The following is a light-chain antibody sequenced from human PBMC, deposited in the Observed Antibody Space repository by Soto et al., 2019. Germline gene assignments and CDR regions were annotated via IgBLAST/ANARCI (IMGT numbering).Light chain of an antibody. V-gene: IGKV1-5*01. J-gene: IGKJ3*01. CDR1: QSIGSW. CDR2: DAS. Sequence: DIQMTQSPSTLSASVGDRVTITCRASQSIGSWLAWYQQTPGKAPKLLIYDASSLEIGVPSRFSDSGTETEFTLTISSLQPDEFATYYCQDYNSWTFGPGTKVDIK. CDR3: QDYNSWT.